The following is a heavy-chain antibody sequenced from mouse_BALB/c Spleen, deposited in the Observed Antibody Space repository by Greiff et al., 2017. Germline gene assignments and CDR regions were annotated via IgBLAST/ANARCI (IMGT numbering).Heavy chain of an antibody. D-gene: IGHD4-1*01. CDR2: ISTYYGDA. Sequence: VQLQQSGAELVRPGVSVKISCKGSGYTFTDYAMHWVKQSHAKSLEWIGVISTYYGDASYNQKFKGKATMTVDKSSSTAYMELARLTSEDSAIYYCARFQTGFYAMDYWGQGTSVTVSS. V-gene: IGHV1S137*01. CDR3: ARFQTGFYAMDY. J-gene: IGHJ4*01. CDR1: GYTFTDYA.